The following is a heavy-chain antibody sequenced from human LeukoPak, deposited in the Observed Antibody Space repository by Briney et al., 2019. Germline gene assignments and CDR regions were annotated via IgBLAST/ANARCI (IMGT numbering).Heavy chain of an antibody. CDR2: INDSGGT. D-gene: IGHD6-19*01. Sequence: SETLSLTCAVFDGSFSGYYWTWIRQFPGRGLEWIGEINDSGGTNYSPSLKSRVTISVDTSKNQFSLKLSSVTAADTAVYYCARRDIAVTGFSFDYWGQGTLVTVSS. CDR1: DGSFSGYY. CDR3: ARRDIAVTGFSFDY. J-gene: IGHJ4*02. V-gene: IGHV4-34*01.